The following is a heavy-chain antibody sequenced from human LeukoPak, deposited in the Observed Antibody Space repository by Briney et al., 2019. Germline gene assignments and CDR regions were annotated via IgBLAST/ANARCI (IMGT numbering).Heavy chain of an antibody. V-gene: IGHV3-48*03. CDR3: ARDATVTLGAFDI. CDR1: GFTFSSHE. J-gene: IGHJ3*02. Sequence: GGSLRLSCAASGFTFSSHEMNWVRQAPGKGLEWVSYISSSGSTIYYADSVKGRFTISRDNAKNSLYLQMNSLRAEDTAVYYCARDATVTLGAFDIWGQGTMVTVSS. D-gene: IGHD4-17*01. CDR2: ISSSGSTI.